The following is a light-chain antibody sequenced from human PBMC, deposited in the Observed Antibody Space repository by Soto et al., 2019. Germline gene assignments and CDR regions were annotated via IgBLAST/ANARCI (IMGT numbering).Light chain of an antibody. CDR3: QFVG. CDR1: QSFCSHC. V-gene: IGKV3-20*01. Sequence: VLSQSPGTLSLSPGDTATLSCRATQSFCSHCLALYQQKPDQAPRLLIYAISSRATGVPDRFSGSGSGTDFTLTISRLEPEDFAVYYCQFVGFGQGTRLEIK. CDR2: AIS. J-gene: IGKJ5*01.